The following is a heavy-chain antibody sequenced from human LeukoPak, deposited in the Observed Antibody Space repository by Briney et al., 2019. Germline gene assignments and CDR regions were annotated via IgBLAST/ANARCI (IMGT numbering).Heavy chain of an antibody. Sequence: GGSLRLSCAASGFTFSSYGMHWVRQAPGKGLEWVAVIRYDGSNKYYADSVKGRFTISRDNSKNTLYLQMNSLRAEDTAVYYCARAQKGYQLPLGSFDPWGQGTLVTVSS. CDR1: GFTFSSYG. D-gene: IGHD2-2*01. CDR3: ARAQKGYQLPLGSFDP. V-gene: IGHV3-33*01. J-gene: IGHJ5*02. CDR2: IRYDGSNK.